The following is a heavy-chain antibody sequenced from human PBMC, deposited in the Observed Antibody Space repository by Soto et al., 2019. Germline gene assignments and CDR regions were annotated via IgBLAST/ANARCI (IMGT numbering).Heavy chain of an antibody. CDR3: ARGFGWRSGHYNRYFDY. D-gene: IGHD3-3*01. J-gene: IGHJ4*02. Sequence: SETLSLTCAVYGGSFSGYYWSWIRQPPGKGLEWIGEINHSGSTNYNPSLKSRVTISVDTSKNQFSLKLSSVTAADTAVYYCARGFGWRSGHYNRYFDYWGQGTLVTVSS. V-gene: IGHV4-34*01. CDR2: INHSGST. CDR1: GGSFSGYY.